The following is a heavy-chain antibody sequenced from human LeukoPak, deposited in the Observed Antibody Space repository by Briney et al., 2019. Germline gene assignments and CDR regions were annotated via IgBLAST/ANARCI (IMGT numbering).Heavy chain of an antibody. CDR3: ARHGGSYYPYFDY. D-gene: IGHD1-26*01. CDR2: INHSGST. J-gene: IGHJ4*02. V-gene: IGHV4-34*01. Sequence: PSETLSLTCAVYGGSFSGYYWSWIRQPPGKGLEWIGEINHSGSTNYNPSLKSRVTISVDTSKNQFSLKLSSVTAADTAVYYCARHGGSYYPYFDYWGQGTLVTVSS. CDR1: GGSFSGYY.